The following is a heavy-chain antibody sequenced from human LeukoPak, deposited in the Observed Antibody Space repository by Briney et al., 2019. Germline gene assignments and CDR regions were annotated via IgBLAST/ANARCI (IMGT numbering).Heavy chain of an antibody. D-gene: IGHD1-26*01. Sequence: GGSLRLSCAASGFTFSSYAMSWVRQAPGKGLEWVSAISGSGGSTYYADSVKGRFTISRDNSKNTLYLQMNSLRAEDTAVYYCAKDLGKWELPKYYFDYWGQGTLVTVSS. V-gene: IGHV3-23*01. J-gene: IGHJ4*02. CDR2: ISGSGGST. CDR1: GFTFSSYA. CDR3: AKDLGKWELPKYYFDY.